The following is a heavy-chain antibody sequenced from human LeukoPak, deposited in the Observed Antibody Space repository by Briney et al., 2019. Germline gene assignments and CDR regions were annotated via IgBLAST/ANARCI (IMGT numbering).Heavy chain of an antibody. Sequence: GASVKVSCKASGYTFTSYGISWVRQAPGQGLEWMGWISAYNGNTNYAQKLQGRVTMTTDTSTSTAYMELRSLRSDDTVVYYCARIVVPAAINYYYYYMDVWGKGTTVTVSS. D-gene: IGHD2-2*02. CDR2: ISAYNGNT. CDR3: ARIVVPAAINYYYYYMDV. CDR1: GYTFTSYG. V-gene: IGHV1-18*04. J-gene: IGHJ6*03.